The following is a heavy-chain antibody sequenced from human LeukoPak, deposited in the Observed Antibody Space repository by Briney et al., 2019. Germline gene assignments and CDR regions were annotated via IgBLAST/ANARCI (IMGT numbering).Heavy chain of an antibody. CDR2: ISAYNGNT. J-gene: IGHJ4*02. D-gene: IGHD3-10*01. CDR1: GYTFTSYG. V-gene: IGHV1-18*01. Sequence: ASVKVSCEASGYTFTSYGTSWVRQAPGQGLEWMGWISAYNGNTNYAQKLQGRVTMTTDTSTNTAYMDLMSLRSDDTAVYYCARGGYYGSGSFPDYWGQGTLVTVSS. CDR3: ARGGYYGSGSFPDY.